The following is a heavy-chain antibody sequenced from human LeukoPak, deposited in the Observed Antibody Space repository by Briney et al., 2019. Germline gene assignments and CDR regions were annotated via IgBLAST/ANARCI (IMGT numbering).Heavy chain of an antibody. J-gene: IGHJ4*02. CDR3: AGGDYYDSSGYYLPLDY. D-gene: IGHD3-22*01. CDR2: IYYSGST. Sequence: SETLSLTCTVSGGSISSYYWSWIRQPPGKGLEWIGYIYYSGSTNYNPSLKSRVTISVDTSKNQFSLKLSSVTAADTAVYYCAGGDYYDSSGYYLPLDYWGQGTLVTVSS. CDR1: GGSISSYY. V-gene: IGHV4-59*01.